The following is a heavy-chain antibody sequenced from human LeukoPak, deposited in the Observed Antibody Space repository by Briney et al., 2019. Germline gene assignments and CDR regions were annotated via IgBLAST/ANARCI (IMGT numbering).Heavy chain of an antibody. D-gene: IGHD6-19*01. CDR3: AKDPGYSSGVDY. CDR1: GFTFSSYG. V-gene: IGHV3-30*18. J-gene: IGHJ4*02. CDR2: ISYDGNNN. Sequence: PGRSLRLSCAASGFTFSSYGMHWVRQAPGKGLEWVAVISYDGNNNYYADSVKGRFTISRDNSKNTMYLQTNSLRAEDTAVYYCAKDPGYSSGVDYWGQGTLVTVSS.